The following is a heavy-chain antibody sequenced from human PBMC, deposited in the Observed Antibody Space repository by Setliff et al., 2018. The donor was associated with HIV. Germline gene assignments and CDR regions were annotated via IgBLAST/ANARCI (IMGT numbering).Heavy chain of an antibody. D-gene: IGHD6-19*01. CDR3: ARVPYRSAWFSGGHDAFDI. V-gene: IGHV1-18*01. J-gene: IGHJ3*02. CDR1: GYSFARYG. Sequence: ASVKVSCKASGYSFARYGLSWVRQAPGQGLEWMGWISGFNGNTKYAQSFQDRVAMATETATSTAYMEMRSLRSDDTAVYFCARVPYRSAWFSGGHDAFDIWGQGTMVTV. CDR2: ISGFNGNT.